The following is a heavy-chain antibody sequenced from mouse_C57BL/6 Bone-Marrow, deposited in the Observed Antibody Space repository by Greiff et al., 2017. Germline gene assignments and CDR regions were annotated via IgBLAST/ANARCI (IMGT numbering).Heavy chain of an antibody. J-gene: IGHJ2*01. CDR2: IYPSDSET. V-gene: IGHV1-61*01. CDR1: GYTFTSYW. D-gene: IGHD1-1*01. Sequence: QVQLKQPGAELVRPGSSVKLSCKASGYTFTSYWMDWVKQRPGQGLEWIGNIYPSDSETHYNQKFKDKATLTVDKSSSTAYMQLSSLTSEDSAVYYCARSGGTTVVATGYFDYWGQGTTLTVSS. CDR3: ARSGGTTVVATGYFDY.